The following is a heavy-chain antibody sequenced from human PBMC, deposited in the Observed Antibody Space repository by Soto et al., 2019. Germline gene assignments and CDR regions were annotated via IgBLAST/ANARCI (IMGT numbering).Heavy chain of an antibody. Sequence: VRSLRLSCEPPVVTVCSYGMHSVRQAPGKGLEWVAVIWYDGSIKSYADSVKGRLTISRDNSRNRLYLQINSLRAEDTAVYFCAKDKSGWDHAAFEMWGQGTMVTVS. D-gene: IGHD6-19*01. CDR1: VVTVCSYG. CDR3: AKDKSGWDHAAFEM. V-gene: IGHV3-33*06. CDR2: IWYDGSIK. J-gene: IGHJ3*02.